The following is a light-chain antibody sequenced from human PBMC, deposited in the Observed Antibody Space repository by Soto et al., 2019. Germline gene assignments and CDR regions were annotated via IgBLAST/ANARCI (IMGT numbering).Light chain of an antibody. J-gene: IGKJ4*01. CDR1: QSVSNN. V-gene: IGKV3-15*01. CDR2: HAA. CDR3: QQYNEWPLT. Sequence: EIVMTQSPATLSVSPGERATLSCRASQSVSNNVAWYQQKPGQAPRLLIYHAATRATGIPARFSGSGSGTEVTLTISSLQSEDFAVYYCQQYNEWPLTFGGGTMMEIK.